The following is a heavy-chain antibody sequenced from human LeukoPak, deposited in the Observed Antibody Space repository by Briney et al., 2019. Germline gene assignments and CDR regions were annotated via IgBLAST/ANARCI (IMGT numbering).Heavy chain of an antibody. CDR3: GRGGVDFLSGYQMDY. J-gene: IGHJ4*02. Sequence: GASVKVSCKASGYTFTSYGISWVRQAPGQGLEWMGWISAYNGNTNYAQKLQGRVTMTTDTSTSTTYMELRSLRSDDTAVYCCGRGGVDFLSGYQMDYWGQGTLVTVSS. CDR2: ISAYNGNT. CDR1: GYTFTSYG. V-gene: IGHV1-18*01. D-gene: IGHD3-3*01.